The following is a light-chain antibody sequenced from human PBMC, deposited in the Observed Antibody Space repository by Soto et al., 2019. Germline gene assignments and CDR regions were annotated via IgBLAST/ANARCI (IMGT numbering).Light chain of an antibody. CDR1: QSVSSY. V-gene: IGKV3-11*01. J-gene: IGKJ5*01. CDR2: DAS. Sequence: IVLTHSPGTLSLSLWERASLSCRASQSVSSYLAWYQQKPGQAPRLLIYDASNRATGIPARFSGSGSGTDFTLTISSLEPEDFAVYYCQQRSNWPITLGQGTRLEIK. CDR3: QQRSNWPIT.